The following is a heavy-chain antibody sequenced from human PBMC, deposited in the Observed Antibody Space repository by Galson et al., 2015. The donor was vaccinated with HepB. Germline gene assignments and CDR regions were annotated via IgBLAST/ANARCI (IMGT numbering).Heavy chain of an antibody. CDR3: AKREAVGDFFDY. D-gene: IGHD2-21*02. V-gene: IGHV3-23*01. J-gene: IGHJ4*02. CDR2: FSGSGGST. Sequence: SLRLSCAASGFTFSSYAMSWVRQAPGKGLEWVSRFSGSGGSTYYADSVKGRFTISRDNSKNTLYLQMNSLRAEDTAVYYCAKREAVGDFFDYWGQGTLVTVSS. CDR1: GFTFSSYA.